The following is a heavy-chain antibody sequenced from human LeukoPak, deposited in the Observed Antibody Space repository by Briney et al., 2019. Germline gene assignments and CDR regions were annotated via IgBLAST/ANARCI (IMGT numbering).Heavy chain of an antibody. J-gene: IGHJ4*02. V-gene: IGHV3-30-3*01. CDR2: ISYDGSNK. Sequence: PGGSLRLSCAASGFTFSSHAMHWVRQAPGKGLEWVAVISYDGSNKYYADSVKGRFTISRDNSKNTLYLQMNSLRAEDTAVYYCARDLSGLDYWGQGTLVTVSS. CDR1: GFTFSSHA. CDR3: ARDLSGLDY. D-gene: IGHD1-26*01.